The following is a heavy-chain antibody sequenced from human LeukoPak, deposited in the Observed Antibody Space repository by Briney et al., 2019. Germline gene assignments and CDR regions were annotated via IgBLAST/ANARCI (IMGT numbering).Heavy chain of an antibody. CDR3: ARDASIHDCSSYYFLW. Sequence: SVKVSCKASGGTFSRSAINWVRQAPGQGLEWMGGIIPMFRTANYAQKFRGRVTITAHESTSTAYMELNSLRSEDTAVYYCARDASIHDCSSYYFLWWGQGTLVTVSS. CDR1: GGTFSRSA. J-gene: IGHJ4*02. V-gene: IGHV1-69*13. D-gene: IGHD3-22*01. CDR2: IIPMFRTA.